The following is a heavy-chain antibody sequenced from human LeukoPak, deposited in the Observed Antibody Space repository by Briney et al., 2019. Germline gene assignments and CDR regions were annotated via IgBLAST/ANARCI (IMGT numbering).Heavy chain of an antibody. CDR1: GYTFTSYG. J-gene: IGHJ4*02. CDR2: ISAYSGNT. Sequence: GASVKVSCKASGYTFTSYGISWVRQAPGQGLEWMGWISAYSGNTNYAQKLQGRVTMTTDTSTSTAYMELRSLRSDDTAVYYCARDRGPYDSSGYPSFDYWGQGTLVTVSS. V-gene: IGHV1-18*01. D-gene: IGHD3-22*01. CDR3: ARDRGPYDSSGYPSFDY.